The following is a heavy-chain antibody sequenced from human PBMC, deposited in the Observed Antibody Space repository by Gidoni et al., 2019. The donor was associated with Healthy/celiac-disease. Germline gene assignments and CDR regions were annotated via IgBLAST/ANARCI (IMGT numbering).Heavy chain of an antibody. CDR2: IYTSGST. J-gene: IGHJ5*02. CDR3: ARDSSSWYSWFDP. V-gene: IGHV4-61*02. CDR1: GGPISSGSYY. Sequence: QVQLQESGPGLVKPSQTLSLTCTVSGGPISSGSYYWSWIRQPAGKGLEWIGRIYTSGSTNYNPSLKSRVTISVDTSKNQFSLKLSSVTAADTAVYYCARDSSSWYSWFDPWGQGTLVTVSS. D-gene: IGHD6-13*01.